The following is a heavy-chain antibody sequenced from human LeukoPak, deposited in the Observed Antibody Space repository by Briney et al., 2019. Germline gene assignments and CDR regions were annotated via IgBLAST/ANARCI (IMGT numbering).Heavy chain of an antibody. D-gene: IGHD6-13*01. Sequence: GGSLRLSCAASGFTFNTYGMHWVRQAPDKGLEWVAFIRYDGADKYYADSVKGRFTISRDNSKNTLYLQMNSLRAEDTAVYYCARDPGSSWYNYFDYWGQGTLVTVSS. J-gene: IGHJ4*02. CDR1: GFTFNTYG. CDR2: IRYDGADK. CDR3: ARDPGSSWYNYFDY. V-gene: IGHV3-30*02.